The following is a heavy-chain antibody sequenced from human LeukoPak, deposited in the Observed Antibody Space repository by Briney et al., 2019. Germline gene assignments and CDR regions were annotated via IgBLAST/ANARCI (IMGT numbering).Heavy chain of an antibody. D-gene: IGHD6-13*01. J-gene: IGHJ5*02. Sequence: ASVKVSCKASGYTFTGYYMHWVRQAPGQGLEWMGWINPNSGDTNYAQKFQGRVTMTRDTSISTAYMELSSLRSEDTAVYYCARGRIAAAGTRQGRWFDPWGQGTLVTVSS. V-gene: IGHV1-2*02. CDR3: ARGRIAAAGTRQGRWFDP. CDR1: GYTFTGYY. CDR2: INPNSGDT.